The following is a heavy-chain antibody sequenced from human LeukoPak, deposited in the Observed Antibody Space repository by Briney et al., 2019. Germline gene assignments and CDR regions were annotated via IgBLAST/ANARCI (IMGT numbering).Heavy chain of an antibody. CDR1: GYTFTSYD. J-gene: IGHJ4*02. CDR2: MNPNSGNT. V-gene: IGHV1-8*01. Sequence: GSVKVSCKASGYTFTSYDINWVRQATGQGLEWMGWMNPNSGNTGYAQKFQGRVTMTRNTSISTAYMELSSLRSEDTAVYYCARGRRKLLFNRNYYFDYWGQGTLVTVSS. CDR3: ARGRRKLLFNRNYYFDY. D-gene: IGHD3-10*01.